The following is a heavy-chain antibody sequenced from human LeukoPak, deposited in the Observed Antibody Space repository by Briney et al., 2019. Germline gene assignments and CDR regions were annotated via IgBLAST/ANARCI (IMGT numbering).Heavy chain of an antibody. CDR3: ARDPLNWFDP. CDR2: IYYSGST. Sequence: SETLSLTCTVSGGSISSYYWSWIRQPPGKGLEWIGYIYYSGSTNYNPSLKSRVTISVDTSKNQFSLKLSSVTAADTAVYYCARDPLNWFDPWGQGTLVTVSS. J-gene: IGHJ5*02. D-gene: IGHD3-16*02. V-gene: IGHV4-59*01. CDR1: GGSISSYY.